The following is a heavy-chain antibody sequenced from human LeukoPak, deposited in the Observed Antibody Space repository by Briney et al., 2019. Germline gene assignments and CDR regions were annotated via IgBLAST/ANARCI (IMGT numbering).Heavy chain of an antibody. D-gene: IGHD3-9*01. CDR2: IYYSGST. Sequence: SETLSLTCTVSGGSISSSSYYWGWIRQPPGKGLEWIGSIYYSGSTYYNPSLKSRVTISGDTSKNQFSLKLSSVTAADTAVYYCARDSSGDILTGSFGAFDIWGQGTMVTVSS. V-gene: IGHV4-39*07. J-gene: IGHJ3*02. CDR3: ARDSSGDILTGSFGAFDI. CDR1: GGSISSSSYY.